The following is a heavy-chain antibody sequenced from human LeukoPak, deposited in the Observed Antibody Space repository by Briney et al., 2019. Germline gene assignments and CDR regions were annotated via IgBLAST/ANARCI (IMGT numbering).Heavy chain of an antibody. CDR2: INPTSGGT. D-gene: IGHD1-26*01. J-gene: IGHJ6*03. V-gene: IGHV1-2*02. Sequence: ASVKVSCKASGYTFTDSYIHWVRQGPGQGLEWMGWINPTSGGTHLAQKFQGRVTMTRDTSISTAYMELSRLTSDDSAFYYCARGTGGAKYYYYMDVWGKGTTVTVSS. CDR1: GYTFTDSY. CDR3: ARGTGGAKYYYYMDV.